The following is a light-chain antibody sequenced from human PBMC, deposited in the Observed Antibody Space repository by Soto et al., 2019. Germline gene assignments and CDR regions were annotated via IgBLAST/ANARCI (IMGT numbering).Light chain of an antibody. CDR2: EVN. CDR1: SSDVGSYDR. J-gene: IGLJ1*01. V-gene: IGLV2-18*02. CDR3: CSFTTSTTYV. Sequence: QSALTQPPSVSGSPGQSGAVSCTGTSSDVGSYDRVSWYQQPPGTAPKLIIYEVNNRPSGVPDRFSGSKSGNTASLTISGLQAEDEADYYCCSFTTSTTYVFGTGTKLTVL.